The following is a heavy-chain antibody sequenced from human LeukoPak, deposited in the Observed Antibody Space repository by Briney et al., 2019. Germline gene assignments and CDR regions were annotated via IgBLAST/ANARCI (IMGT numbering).Heavy chain of an antibody. CDR3: VSIYETY. CDR2: IWYDGSNK. J-gene: IGHJ4*02. D-gene: IGHD2/OR15-2a*01. CDR1: GFTFSSYA. V-gene: IGHV3-33*08. Sequence: PGRSLRLSCAASGFTFSSYAMHWVRQAPGKGLEWVAVIWYDGSNKFYADSVKGRFTISRDNSKNTVYLQMNSLRAEDTAVYYCVSIYETYWGRGTLVTVSS.